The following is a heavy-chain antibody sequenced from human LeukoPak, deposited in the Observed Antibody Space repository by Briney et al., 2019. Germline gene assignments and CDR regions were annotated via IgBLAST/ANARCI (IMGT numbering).Heavy chain of an antibody. CDR2: ISYDGSNK. Sequence: PGGSLRLSCAASGFTVSSNYMSWVRQAPGKGLEWVAVISYDGSNKFYADSVKGRFTISRDNSKNTLYLQMNGLRTADTAVYYCARDQLGFDIWGQGTMVTVSS. V-gene: IGHV3-30*03. CDR1: GFTVSSNY. D-gene: IGHD7-27*01. J-gene: IGHJ3*02. CDR3: ARDQLGFDI.